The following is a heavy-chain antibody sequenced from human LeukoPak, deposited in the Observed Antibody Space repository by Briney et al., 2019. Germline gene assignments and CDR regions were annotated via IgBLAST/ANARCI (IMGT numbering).Heavy chain of an antibody. D-gene: IGHD6-13*01. J-gene: IGHJ4*02. V-gene: IGHV4-39*01. CDR1: GGSISSSSYY. CDR3: ATYSSSWAAEYFDY. CDR2: IYYSGST. Sequence: PSETLSLTCTVSGGSISSSSYYWGWIRQPPGKGLEWIGSIYYSGSTYYNPSLKSRVTISVDTSKNQFSLKLSSVTAADTAVYYCATYSSSWAAEYFDYWGQGTLVTVSS.